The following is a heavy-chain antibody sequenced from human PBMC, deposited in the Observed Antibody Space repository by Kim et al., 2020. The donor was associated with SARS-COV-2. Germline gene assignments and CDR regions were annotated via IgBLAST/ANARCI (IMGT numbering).Heavy chain of an antibody. V-gene: IGHV3-30-3*01. CDR2: ISYDGSNK. D-gene: IGHD6-13*01. J-gene: IGHJ4*02. CDR1: GFTFSSYA. Sequence: GGSLRLSCAASGFTFSSYAMHWVRQAPGKGLEWVAVISYDGSNKYYADSVKGRFTISRDNSKNTLYLQMNSLRAEDTAVYYCARDDSGHKRGRGYSSSWYPDYWGQGTLVTVSS. CDR3: ARDDSGHKRGRGYSSSWYPDY.